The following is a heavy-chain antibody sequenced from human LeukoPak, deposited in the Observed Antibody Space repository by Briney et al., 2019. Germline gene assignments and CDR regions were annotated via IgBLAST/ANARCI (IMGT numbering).Heavy chain of an antibody. CDR2: ISYRGST. Sequence: SETLSPTCTVSGGSISSYYWSWIRQPPEKGLEWIGYISYRGSTNYNPSLKSRVTISVDTSKNQFSLKLSSVTAADTAVYYCARHRYYYDSSGSSRWYFDLWDRGTLVTVSS. CDR1: GGSISSYY. V-gene: IGHV4-59*08. D-gene: IGHD3-22*01. J-gene: IGHJ2*01. CDR3: ARHRYYYDSSGSSRWYFDL.